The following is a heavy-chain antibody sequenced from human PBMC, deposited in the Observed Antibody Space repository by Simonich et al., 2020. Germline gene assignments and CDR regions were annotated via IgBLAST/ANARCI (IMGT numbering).Heavy chain of an antibody. D-gene: IGHD3-10*01. V-gene: IGHV3-21*01. CDR2: ISSSTSYI. Sequence: GGGLVKPGGSLRLSCAASGFTFSSYRMNWVRQAPGKGLVWVSSISSSTSYIYYADAVKGRFTISRDNAKNSLYLQMNSLRAEDTAVYYCARDTSYYGSGSYYFDYWGQGTLVTVSS. J-gene: IGHJ4*02. CDR1: GFTFSSYR. CDR3: ARDTSYYGSGSYYFDY.